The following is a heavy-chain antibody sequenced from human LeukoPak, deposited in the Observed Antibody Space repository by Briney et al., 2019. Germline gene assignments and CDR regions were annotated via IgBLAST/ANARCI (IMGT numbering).Heavy chain of an antibody. J-gene: IGHJ1*01. D-gene: IGHD6-19*01. V-gene: IGHV3-23*01. CDR2: ISGSGGST. CDR1: GFTFSSYA. CDR3: AKDRQTYSSGWYYFFQH. Sequence: GGSLRLSCAASGFTFSSYAMSWVRQAPGKGLEWVSAISGSGGSTYYADSVKGRFTISRDNSKNTQYLQMNSLRAEDTAVYYCAKDRQTYSSGWYYFFQHWGQGTLATVSS.